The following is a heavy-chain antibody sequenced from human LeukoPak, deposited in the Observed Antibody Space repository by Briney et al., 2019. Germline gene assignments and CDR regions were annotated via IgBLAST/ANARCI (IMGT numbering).Heavy chain of an antibody. J-gene: IGHJ5*02. Sequence: SETLPLTCTVSGGSVSSGSYYWSWIRQPPGKGLEWIGYIYYSGSTNYNPSLKSRVTISVDTSKNQFSLKLSSMTAADTAVYYCARNGYSYGKNWFDPWGQGTLVTVSS. CDR1: GGSVSSGSYY. D-gene: IGHD5-18*01. V-gene: IGHV4-61*01. CDR3: ARNGYSYGKNWFDP. CDR2: IYYSGST.